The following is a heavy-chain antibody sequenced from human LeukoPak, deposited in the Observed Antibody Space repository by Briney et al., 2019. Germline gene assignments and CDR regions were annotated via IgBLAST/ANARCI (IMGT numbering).Heavy chain of an antibody. D-gene: IGHD3-10*02. V-gene: IGHV4-30-4*01. CDR3: ARIQYYYVYFDY. CDR1: GGSISSGDYY. CDR2: IFYSGST. Sequence: PSQTLSLTCSVSGGSISSGDYYWSWIRQPPGKGLEWIGYIFYSGSTNYNPSLKSRVTISVDASKNQFSLKLSSVTAADTAVYYCARIQYYYVYFDYWGQGTLVTVSS. J-gene: IGHJ4*02.